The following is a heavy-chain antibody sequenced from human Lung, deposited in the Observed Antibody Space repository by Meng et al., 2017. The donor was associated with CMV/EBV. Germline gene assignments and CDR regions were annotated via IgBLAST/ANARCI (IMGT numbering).Heavy chain of an antibody. J-gene: IGHJ3*02. CDR3: ARRQWDLRNALDI. CDR2: INPNSGGT. CDR1: GYTFTGYY. V-gene: IGHV1-2*02. Sequence: ASVKVSXKASGYTFTGYYIHWVRQAPGQGLEWMGSINPNSGGTKYAQKFQGRVTLTRDTSISTVYMELSRLKTDDTAVYYCARRQWDLRNALDIWGQGTEVTXSS. D-gene: IGHD1-26*01.